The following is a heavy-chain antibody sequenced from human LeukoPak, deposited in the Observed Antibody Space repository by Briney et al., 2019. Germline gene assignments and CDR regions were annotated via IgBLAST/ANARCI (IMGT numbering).Heavy chain of an antibody. V-gene: IGHV4-30-2*01. CDR3: ARVESYYYGMDV. J-gene: IGHJ6*02. Sequence: SETLSLTCAVSGGSISSGGYSWSWIRQPPGKGLEWIGYIYHSGSTNYNPSLKSRVTISVDTSKNQFSLKLSSVTAADTAVYYCARVESYYYGMDVWGQGTTVTVSS. CDR2: IYHSGST. CDR1: GGSISSGGYS.